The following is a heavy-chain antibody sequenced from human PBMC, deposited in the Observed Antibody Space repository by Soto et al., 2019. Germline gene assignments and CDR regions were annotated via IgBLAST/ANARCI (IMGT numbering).Heavy chain of an antibody. CDR1: GFSVGSNY. V-gene: IGHV3-53*01. CDR2: IYSEGTP. Sequence: GFLGVSCVPAGFSVGSNYMSWVRNAPGKGLEWVSVIYSEGTPYYADSVKGRFTISRENSNNTLYLHMNNLRAEETAVYYCARSTYYEILTGSYYYYAMDVWGQGTTVTVSS. CDR3: ARSTYYEILTGSYYYYAMDV. D-gene: IGHD3-9*01. J-gene: IGHJ6*02.